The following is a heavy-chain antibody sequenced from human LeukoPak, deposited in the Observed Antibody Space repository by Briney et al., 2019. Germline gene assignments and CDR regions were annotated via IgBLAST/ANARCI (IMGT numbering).Heavy chain of an antibody. CDR3: ARNNGRWLRDY. CDR2: MNPNSGNT. CDR1: GYTFTGYY. V-gene: IGHV1-8*02. J-gene: IGHJ4*02. Sequence: ASVKVSCKASGYTFTGYYMHWVRQAPGQGLEWMGWMNPNSGNTGYAQKFQGRVTMTRNTSISTAYMELSSLRSEDTAVYYCARNNGRWLRDYWGQGTLVTVSS. D-gene: IGHD5-12*01.